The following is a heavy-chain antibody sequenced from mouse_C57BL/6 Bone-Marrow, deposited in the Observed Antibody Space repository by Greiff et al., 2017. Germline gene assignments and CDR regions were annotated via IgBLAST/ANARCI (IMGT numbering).Heavy chain of an antibody. CDR3: ARSGPLGRSFDD. V-gene: IGHV1-55*01. CDR1: GYTFTSYW. CDR2: IYPTSGRT. D-gene: IGHD4-1*01. Sequence: QVQLKQPGAELVKPGASVKMSCKASGYTFTSYWITWVKQRPGQGLEWIGDIYPTSGRTNYNEKFKSKAILTVDTSSNTAYMQLSSLTSEDSAVFYCARSGPLGRSFDDWGQGTTLTVSS. J-gene: IGHJ2*01.